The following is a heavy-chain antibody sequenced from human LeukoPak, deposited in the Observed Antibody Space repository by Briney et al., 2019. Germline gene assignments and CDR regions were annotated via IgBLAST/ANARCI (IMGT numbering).Heavy chain of an antibody. D-gene: IGHD2-2*01. CDR2: IYSGGST. V-gene: IGHV3-53*01. Sequence: PGGSLRLSCAASGFTVSSNYMSWVRQAPGKGLEWVSVIYSGGSTYYADSVKGRFTISRDNSKNTLYLQMSSLRAEDTAVYYCARTPYCSSTSCPYGMDVWGQGTTVTVSS. CDR1: GFTVSSNY. J-gene: IGHJ6*02. CDR3: ARTPYCSSTSCPYGMDV.